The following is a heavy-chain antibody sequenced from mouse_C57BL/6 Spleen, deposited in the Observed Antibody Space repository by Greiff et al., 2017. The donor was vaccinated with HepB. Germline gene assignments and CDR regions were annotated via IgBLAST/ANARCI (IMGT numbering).Heavy chain of an antibody. CDR3: VSGDYYEYFDV. J-gene: IGHJ1*03. V-gene: IGHV10-1*01. Sequence: EVKLMESGGGLVQPKGSLKLSCAASGFSFNTYAMNWVRQAPGKGLEWVARIRSKSNNYATYYADSVKDRFTISRDDSESMLYLQMNSLKTEDTAVYYCVSGDYYEYFDVWGKGTTVTVSS. CDR1: GFSFNTYA. CDR2: IRSKSNNYAT. D-gene: IGHD1-1*01.